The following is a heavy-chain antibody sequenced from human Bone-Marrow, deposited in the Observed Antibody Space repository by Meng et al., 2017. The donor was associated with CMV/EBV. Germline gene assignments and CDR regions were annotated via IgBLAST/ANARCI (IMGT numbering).Heavy chain of an antibody. J-gene: IGHJ4*02. CDR3: AREVYSSPYYFDY. CDR2: IHPSSGAT. Sequence: ASVKVSCKASGYDFTAYEIHWVRQAPGQGLQWMGRIHPSSGATKYARKFQGRVTMTWDSSTTTAYMELGSLTSDDTAVFYCAREVYSSPYYFDYWGQGTLVTFSS. V-gene: IGHV1-2*02. CDR1: GYDFTAYE. D-gene: IGHD3-22*01.